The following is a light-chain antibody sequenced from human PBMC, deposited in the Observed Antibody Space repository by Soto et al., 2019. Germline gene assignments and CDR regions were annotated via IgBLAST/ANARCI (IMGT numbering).Light chain of an antibody. V-gene: IGKV3-20*01. CDR2: GAS. Sequence: EIVLTQSPGTLSLSPGEGATLSCRASQSISTNFLAWYQQKPGQTPRLLIYGASTRAAGIPDRFSGSGSGADFTLTISRLEPEDFAVFYCLQYDDSSPTFGQGTKVEIK. J-gene: IGKJ1*01. CDR1: QSISTNF. CDR3: LQYDDSSPT.